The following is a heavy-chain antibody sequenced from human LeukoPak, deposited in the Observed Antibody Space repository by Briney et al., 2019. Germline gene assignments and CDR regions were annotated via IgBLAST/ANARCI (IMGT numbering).Heavy chain of an antibody. CDR2: IYPGDSDT. J-gene: IGHJ5*02. CDR3: AILGSSSWWRKMGGQTPYNWFDP. CDR1: GYSFTSYW. V-gene: IGHV5-51*01. D-gene: IGHD6-13*01. Sequence: GESLKISCKGSGYSFTSYWIGWVRQMPGKGLEWMGIIYPGDSDTRYSPSFQGQVTISADKSISTAYLQWSSLKASDTAMYYRAILGSSSWWRKMGGQTPYNWFDPWGQGTLVTVSS.